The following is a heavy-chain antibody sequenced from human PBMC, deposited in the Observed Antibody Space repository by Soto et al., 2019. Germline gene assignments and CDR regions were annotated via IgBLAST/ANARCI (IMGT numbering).Heavy chain of an antibody. D-gene: IGHD5-12*01. Sequence: NPSETLSLTCTGSGDSISAYAWSWVRQRQGKGLEWIGNIHYNGNTTYSPSLKSRVTMSVDTSKNHFSLRLISVTAADTAIYFCAREGNLGRWLQPLDFWGQGTLVTVS. CDR2: IHYNGNT. CDR1: GDSISAYA. V-gene: IGHV4-59*01. J-gene: IGHJ4*02. CDR3: AREGNLGRWLQPLDF.